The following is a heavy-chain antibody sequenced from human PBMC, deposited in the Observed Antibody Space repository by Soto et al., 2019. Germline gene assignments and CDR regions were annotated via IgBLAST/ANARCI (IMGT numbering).Heavy chain of an antibody. CDR3: ASSYGSGYRAFDY. Sequence: QVQLVQSGAEVKKPGSSVNVSCKASGDTFSFYSINWVRQAPGLGLEWMGRINPILRMSNYAQRFQGRVTMTADKSTSTAYMELSSLRSEDTAMYYCASSYGSGYRAFDYWGQGALVTVSS. J-gene: IGHJ4*02. V-gene: IGHV1-69*02. CDR2: INPILRMS. D-gene: IGHD3-10*01. CDR1: GDTFSFYS.